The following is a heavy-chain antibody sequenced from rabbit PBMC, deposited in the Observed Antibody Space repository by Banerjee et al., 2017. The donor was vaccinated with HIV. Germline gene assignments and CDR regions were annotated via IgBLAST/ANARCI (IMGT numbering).Heavy chain of an antibody. CDR2: IYGGSSAST. V-gene: IGHV1S45*01. J-gene: IGHJ4*01. CDR3: ARVNAGSSGYPYYFNL. D-gene: IGHD1-1*01. Sequence: ELVESGGGLVQPGESLKLSCKASGIDFSSYGISWVRQAPGKGLEWIACIYGGSSASTYYASWAKGRFTISKTSSTTVTLQMTSLTAADTATYFCARVNAGSSGYPYYFNLWGQGTLVTVS. CDR1: GIDFSSYG.